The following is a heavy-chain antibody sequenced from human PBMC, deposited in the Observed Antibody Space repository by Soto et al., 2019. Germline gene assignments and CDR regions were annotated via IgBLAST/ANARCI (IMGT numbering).Heavy chain of an antibody. CDR1: GGTFSSYA. Sequence: SVKVSCKASGGTFSSYAISWVRQAPGQGLEWMGGIIPIFGTANYAQKFQGRVTITADESTSTAYMELSSLRSEDTAVYYCATPLGGSGFHPHFDYWGQGTLVTVSS. CDR2: IIPIFGTA. D-gene: IGHD6-19*01. CDR3: ATPLGGSGFHPHFDY. J-gene: IGHJ4*02. V-gene: IGHV1-69*13.